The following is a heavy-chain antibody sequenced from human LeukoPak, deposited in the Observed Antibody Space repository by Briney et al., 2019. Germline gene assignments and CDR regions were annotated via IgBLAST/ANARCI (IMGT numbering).Heavy chain of an antibody. CDR1: GGSISSHY. Sequence: SETLSLTCTVSGGSISSHYWSWIRQPPGKGLEWIGYIYYSGSTNYNPSLKSRVTISVDTSKNQFSLKLSSVTAADTAVYYCARDGGRAGWFDPWGQGTLVTVSS. J-gene: IGHJ5*02. D-gene: IGHD1-26*01. CDR2: IYYSGST. V-gene: IGHV4-59*11. CDR3: ARDGGRAGWFDP.